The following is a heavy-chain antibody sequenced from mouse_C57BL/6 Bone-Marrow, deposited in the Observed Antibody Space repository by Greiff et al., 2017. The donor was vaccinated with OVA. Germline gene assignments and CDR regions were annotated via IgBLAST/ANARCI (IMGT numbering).Heavy chain of an antibody. CDR3: TTLAYYDYEYYAMDY. CDR1: GFNIKDYY. V-gene: IGHV14-1*01. Sequence: EVQLQQSGAELVRPGASVKLSCTASGFNIKDYYMHWVKQRPEQGLEWIGRIDHEDGDTEYAPKFQGKATMTADTSSNTAYLQLSSLTSEDTAVYYCTTLAYYDYEYYAMDYWVQGTSVTVSS. D-gene: IGHD2-4*01. CDR2: IDHEDGDT. J-gene: IGHJ4*01.